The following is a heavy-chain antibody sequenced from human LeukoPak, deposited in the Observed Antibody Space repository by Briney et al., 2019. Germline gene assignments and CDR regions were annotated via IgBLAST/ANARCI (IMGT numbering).Heavy chain of an antibody. V-gene: IGHV1-2*06. CDR2: INPNSGGT. CDR3: ARDIVVVASQSRVPDDY. CDR1: GYTFTGYY. Sequence: ASVKVSCKASGYTFTGYYMHWVRQAPGQGLEWMGRINPNSGGTNYAQKFQGRVTMTRDTSISTAYMELSRLRSDDTAVYYCARDIVVVASQSRVPDDYWGQGTLVTVSS. D-gene: IGHD2-15*01. J-gene: IGHJ4*02.